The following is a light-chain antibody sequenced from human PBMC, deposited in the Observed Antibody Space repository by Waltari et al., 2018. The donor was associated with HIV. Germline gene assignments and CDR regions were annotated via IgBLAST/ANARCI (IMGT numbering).Light chain of an antibody. Sequence: NFMLTQPHSVSESPGKTVTVSCTRSSGSTASNYVQWYQQRPGSAPTTVIYGDNQRPSGGPDRFAGSIDSSSNSASLTISGLKTEDEADYYCQSYDSSNHAVFGGGTKLTVL. V-gene: IGLV6-57*03. J-gene: IGLJ3*02. CDR3: QSYDSSNHAV. CDR2: GDN. CDR1: SGSTASNY.